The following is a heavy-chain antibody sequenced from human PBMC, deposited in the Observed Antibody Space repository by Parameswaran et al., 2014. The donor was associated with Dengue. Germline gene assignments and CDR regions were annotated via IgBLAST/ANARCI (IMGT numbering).Heavy chain of an antibody. J-gene: IGHJ4*02. CDR2: IIPIFGTA. D-gene: IGHD3-3*01. V-gene: IGHV1-69*01. CDR3: GMYCDFGKYFDY. Sequence: SWVRQAPGQGLEWMGGIIPIFGTANYAQKFQGRVTITADESTSTAYMELSSLRSEDTAVYYCGMYCDFGKYFDYWGQGTLVTVSS.